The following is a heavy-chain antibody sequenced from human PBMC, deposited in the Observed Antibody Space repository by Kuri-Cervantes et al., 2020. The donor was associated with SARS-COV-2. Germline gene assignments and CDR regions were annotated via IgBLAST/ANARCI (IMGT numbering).Heavy chain of an antibody. V-gene: IGHV1-2*04. J-gene: IGHJ6*02. CDR3: ARDLGPYGLEAASYSSSGYYGMDV. CDR1: GYTFTGHY. D-gene: IGHD6-6*01. CDR2: INPNSGGT. Sequence: ASVKVSCKASGYTFTGHYMHWVRQAPGQGLEWMGWINPNSGGTNYAQKFQGWVTMTRDTSISTAYMELSRLRSDDTAVYYCARDLGPYGLEAASYSSSGYYGMDVWGQGTTVTSP.